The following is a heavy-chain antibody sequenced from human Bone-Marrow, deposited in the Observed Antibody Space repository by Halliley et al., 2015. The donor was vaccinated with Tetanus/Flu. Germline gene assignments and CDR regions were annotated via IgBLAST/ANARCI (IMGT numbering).Heavy chain of an antibody. CDR2: ISYDGNDK. J-gene: IGHJ6*02. CDR3: AKFGATSGTPYYYYGLDV. V-gene: IGHV3-30*18. D-gene: IGHD2-15*01. Sequence: QLVQSGGGVVQPGRSLRLSCAASGFTFSNYGVHWVRQAPGKGLEWVAVISYDGNDKYYADSVKGRFTISRDNSKNTLYLQMNSLRGEDTATYYCAKFGATSGTPYYYYGLDVWGQGTTVTVSS. CDR1: GFTFSNYG.